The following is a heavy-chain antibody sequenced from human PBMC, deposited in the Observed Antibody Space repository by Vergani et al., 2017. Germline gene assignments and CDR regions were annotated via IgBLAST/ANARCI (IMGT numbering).Heavy chain of an antibody. CDR3: ARDRGSGSSKLYYYGMDV. D-gene: IGHD3-10*01. V-gene: IGHV3-21*01. Sequence: EVQLVESGGGLVKSGGSLRLSCAASGFSFSTYGVNWVRQAPGKGLEWVASINSGGSQIYYADSVKGRFTISRDNAKNSLYLQMSSLRAEDTAVYYCARDRGSGSSKLYYYGMDVWGQXP. CDR1: GFSFSTYG. CDR2: INSGGSQI. J-gene: IGHJ6*02.